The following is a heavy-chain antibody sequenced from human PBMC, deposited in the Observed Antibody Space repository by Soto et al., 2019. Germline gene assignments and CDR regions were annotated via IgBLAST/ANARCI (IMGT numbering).Heavy chain of an antibody. V-gene: IGHV1-2*02. CDR1: GHTFTGDY. Sequence: QVQLVQSGAEVKKPGASVKVSCKASGHTFTGDYIHWVRQAPGQGLEWMGWINPNSDGGKYAQKFQGRVTMTTDTSTSTAYMELRSLRSDDTAVYYCARDGPARPLYFDYWGQGTLVTVSS. D-gene: IGHD6-6*01. J-gene: IGHJ4*02. CDR3: ARDGPARPLYFDY. CDR2: INPNSDGG.